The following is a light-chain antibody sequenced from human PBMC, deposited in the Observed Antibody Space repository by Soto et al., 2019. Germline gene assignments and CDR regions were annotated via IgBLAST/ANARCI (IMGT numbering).Light chain of an antibody. J-gene: IGLJ3*02. Sequence: QSALTQPASVSGSPGQSITISCTGTSSDVGGYNYVSWYQQHPGKAPKLMIYEVSNRPSGVSNRFSGSKSGNTASLTISGLQAEYEADYYCSSYTSSSTVFCGGTKVTVL. CDR3: SSYTSSSTV. CDR1: SSDVGGYNY. CDR2: EVS. V-gene: IGLV2-14*01.